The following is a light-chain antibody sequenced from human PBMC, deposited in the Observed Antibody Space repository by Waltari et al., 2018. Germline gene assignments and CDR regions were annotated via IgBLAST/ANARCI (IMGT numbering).Light chain of an antibody. CDR3: QQYYNTPLT. Sequence: DIVMTQSPESLAVSLGDRATINCKSIESVLYSRNNKDHLAWYQQKPGQRPKLLIYWASTRESGVPDRFSGSGSETEFTLTINSLQAEDVAVYYCQQYYNTPLTFGGGTKVEIK. CDR1: ESVLYSRNNKDH. V-gene: IGKV4-1*01. J-gene: IGKJ4*01. CDR2: WAS.